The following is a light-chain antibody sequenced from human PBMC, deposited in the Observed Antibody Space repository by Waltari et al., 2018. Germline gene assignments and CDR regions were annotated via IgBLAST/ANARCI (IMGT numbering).Light chain of an antibody. CDR2: GST. CDR1: GSTIGAGFG. V-gene: IGLV1-40*01. CDR3: QSYDTSLSVV. J-gene: IGLJ3*02. Sequence: QSVLTQAPSMSGAPGQRVTIPCTGSGSTIGAGFGVPWYQQLPRAAPKLLIYGSTSRPLGVPDRFFGSTSGTSASLVIIGLQPEDEAVYYCQSYDTSLSVVFGGGTKLTVL.